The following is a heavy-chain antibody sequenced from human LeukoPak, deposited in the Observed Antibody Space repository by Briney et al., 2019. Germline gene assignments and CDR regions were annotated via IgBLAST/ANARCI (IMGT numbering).Heavy chain of an antibody. D-gene: IGHD4-17*01. CDR3: ARNDYGDYGIDY. CDR2: ISADGDGP. CDR1: GFTFSSHA. J-gene: IGHJ4*02. Sequence: GGSLRLSCAASGFTFSSHAMNWVRQVPGKGLVWVSTISADGDGPHYADSVKGRFTTSRDNAKNSLYLQMNSLRAEDTAIYFCARNDYGDYGIDYWGQGTLVTVSS. V-gene: IGHV3-23*01.